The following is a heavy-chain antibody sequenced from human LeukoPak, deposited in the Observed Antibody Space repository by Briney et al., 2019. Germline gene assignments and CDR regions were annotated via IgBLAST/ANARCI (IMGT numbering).Heavy chain of an antibody. J-gene: IGHJ4*02. D-gene: IGHD3-16*01. V-gene: IGHV1-69*04. CDR3: ARGPYDGTYYFDS. Sequence: GASVKVSCKTSGGSFSNYAITWVRQAPGQRLEWMGRIIPMRDITNYAQNFQDRVTITADKSTTTVYMSEDMAVYFCARGPYDGTYYFDSWGQGTLVTVSS. CDR2: IIPMRDIT. CDR1: GGSFSNYA.